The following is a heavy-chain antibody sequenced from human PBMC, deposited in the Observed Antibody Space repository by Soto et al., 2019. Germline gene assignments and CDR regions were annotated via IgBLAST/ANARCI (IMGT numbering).Heavy chain of an antibody. CDR1: GGTFSSYA. D-gene: IGHD3-16*02. J-gene: IGHJ4*02. CDR2: IIPIFGTA. CDR3: ASSVPFGGVIVHYYFDY. Sequence: QVQLVQSGAEVKKPGSSVKVSCKASGGTFSSYAISWVRQAPGQGLEWMGGIIPIFGTANYAQKFQGRVTITADESTSKAYMELSSLRSEDTAVYYCASSVPFGGVIVHYYFDYWGQGTLVTVSS. V-gene: IGHV1-69*12.